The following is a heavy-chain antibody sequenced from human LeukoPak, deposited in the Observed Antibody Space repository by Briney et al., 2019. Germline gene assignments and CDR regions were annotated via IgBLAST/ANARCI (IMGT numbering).Heavy chain of an antibody. Sequence: ASVRVSCKASGYTFTSYGISWVRQAPGQGLEWMGWISAYNGNTNYAQKLQGRVTMTTDTSTSTAYMELRSLRSDDTAVHYCARDCGGDCSTTQDAFDIWGQGTMVTVSS. CDR2: ISAYNGNT. CDR1: GYTFTSYG. J-gene: IGHJ3*02. CDR3: ARDCGGDCSTTQDAFDI. V-gene: IGHV1-18*01. D-gene: IGHD2-21*02.